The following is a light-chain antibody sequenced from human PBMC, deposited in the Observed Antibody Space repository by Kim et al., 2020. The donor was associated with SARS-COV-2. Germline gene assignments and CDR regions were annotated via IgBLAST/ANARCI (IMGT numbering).Light chain of an antibody. CDR2: GAS. V-gene: IGKV3-20*01. CDR1: QRFISSY. CDR3: QQYGSSRWT. Sequence: SLVEPPTLSCGDCQRFISSYLAWYQQKPGHAPRLLIYGASSRATGIPDRFSGSGSGTDFTLNISRLEPEDFAVYYCQQYGSSRWTFGRGTKVEIK. J-gene: IGKJ1*01.